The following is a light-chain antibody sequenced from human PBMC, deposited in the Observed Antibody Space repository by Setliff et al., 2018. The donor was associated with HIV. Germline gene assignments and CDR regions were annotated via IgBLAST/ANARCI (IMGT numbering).Light chain of an antibody. CDR3: YSYATRSYV. V-gene: IGLV2-11*01. CDR2: DVY. Sequence: SALTQPRSVSGSLGQSVAISCSGSSSDVGAYNHVSWYQQYPGKAPTLIIHDVYQRPSGVPDRFSGSKSGNTASLTISGLRAEDEADYYCYSYATRSYVFGTGTKVTVL. CDR1: SSDVGAYNH. J-gene: IGLJ1*01.